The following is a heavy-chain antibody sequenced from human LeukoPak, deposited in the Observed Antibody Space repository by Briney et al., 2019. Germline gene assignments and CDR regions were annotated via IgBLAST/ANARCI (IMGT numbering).Heavy chain of an antibody. D-gene: IGHD6-19*01. CDR2: IQNDATQE. J-gene: IGHJ4*02. Sequence: GGSLRLSCAASGFTLSGYGMHWVRQAPGKGLDWVAFIQNDATQEYYAGSVRGRFTISRDNSRNTLFLEMYSLTTEDTAMYFCARDLHPWAGDYWGRGTLVTVSS. CDR1: GFTLSGYG. CDR3: ARDLHPWAGDY. V-gene: IGHV3-30*02.